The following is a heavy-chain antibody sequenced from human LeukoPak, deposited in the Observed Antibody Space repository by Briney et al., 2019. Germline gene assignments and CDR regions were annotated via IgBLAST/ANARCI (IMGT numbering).Heavy chain of an antibody. CDR3: ARVGEGDSSGYAIDY. CDR2: INPNSGGT. D-gene: IGHD3-22*01. CDR1: GYTFTGYY. V-gene: IGHV1-2*02. J-gene: IGHJ4*02. Sequence: GASVKVSCKASGYTFTGYYMHWVRQAPGQGLEWMGWINPNSGGTNYAQKFQGRVTMTRDTSISTAYMEPSRLRSDDTAVYYCARVGEGDSSGYAIDYWGQGTLVTVSS.